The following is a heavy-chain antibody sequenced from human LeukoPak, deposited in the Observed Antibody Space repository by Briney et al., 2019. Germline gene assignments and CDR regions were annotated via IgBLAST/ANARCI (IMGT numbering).Heavy chain of an antibody. CDR2: IYSGGST. D-gene: IGHD3-10*01. J-gene: IGHJ5*02. CDR3: ARVIGYGGNWFDP. V-gene: IGHV3-53*01. CDR1: GFTVSSNY. Sequence: GGSLGLSCAASGFTVSSNYMSWVRQAPGKGLEWVSVIYSGGSTYYADSVKGRFTISRDNSKNTLYLQMTSLRAEDTAVYYCARVIGYGGNWFDPWGQGTLVTVSS.